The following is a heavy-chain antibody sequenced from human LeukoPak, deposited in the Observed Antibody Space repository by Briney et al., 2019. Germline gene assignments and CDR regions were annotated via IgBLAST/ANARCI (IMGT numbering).Heavy chain of an antibody. V-gene: IGHV4-34*01. D-gene: IGHD4/OR15-4a*01. J-gene: IGHJ4*02. CDR1: GGSITDYY. Sequence: SETLSLTCALSGGSITDYYYNWVRQPPGKGLEWIGEINHSGGTNYNPSLKSRVTISVDTSKNQFSLKLSSVTAADTAVYYCARRRTMVRFLGYWGQGTLVTVSS. CDR3: ARRRTMVRFLGY. CDR2: INHSGGT.